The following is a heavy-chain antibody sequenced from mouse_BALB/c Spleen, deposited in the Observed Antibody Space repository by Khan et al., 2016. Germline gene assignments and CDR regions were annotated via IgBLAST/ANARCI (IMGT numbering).Heavy chain of an antibody. D-gene: IGHD2-1*01. CDR2: ISSGGST. V-gene: IGHV5-6-5*01. CDR3: ARGGNDYFDY. CDR1: GFTFSSYA. Sequence: EVELVESGGDLVKPGGSLKLSCAASGFTFSSYAMSWVRQTPEKRLEWVASISSGGSTYYPASVKGRITISTDNATNILYLQLSSLRSEDTAMYYCARGGNDYFDYWGQGTTLTVSS. J-gene: IGHJ2*01.